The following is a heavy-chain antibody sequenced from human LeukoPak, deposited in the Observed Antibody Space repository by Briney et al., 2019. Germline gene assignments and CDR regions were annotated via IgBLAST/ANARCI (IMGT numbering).Heavy chain of an antibody. V-gene: IGHV3-48*02. Sequence: PGGSLRLSCADSGFRFSTYAMHWVRQAPGKGLEWLSSITGSSRSIYYADSVKGRFTISRDNAKNSLFLQMNSLRDEDTAVYYCASAGVGWGQGTLVTVSS. J-gene: IGHJ4*02. CDR1: GFRFSTYA. CDR3: ASAGVG. CDR2: ITGSSRSI.